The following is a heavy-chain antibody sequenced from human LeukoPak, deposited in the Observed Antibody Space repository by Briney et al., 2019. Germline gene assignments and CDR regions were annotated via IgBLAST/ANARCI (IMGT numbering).Heavy chain of an antibody. D-gene: IGHD3-22*01. J-gene: IGHJ4*02. V-gene: IGHV3-30*02. Sequence: PGGSLRLSCAASGFTFSSYDMHWVRQAPGKGLEWVAFIRYDGSNKYYADSVKGRFTISRDNSKNTLYLQMNSLRAEDTAVYYCARGIVVPPGPLDYWGQGTLVTVSS. CDR1: GFTFSSYD. CDR2: IRYDGSNK. CDR3: ARGIVVPPGPLDY.